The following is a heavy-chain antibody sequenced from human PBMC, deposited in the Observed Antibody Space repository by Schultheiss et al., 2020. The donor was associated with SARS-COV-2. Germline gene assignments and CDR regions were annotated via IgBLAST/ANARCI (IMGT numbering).Heavy chain of an antibody. V-gene: IGHV3-15*01. D-gene: IGHD5-24*01. J-gene: IGHJ6*02. Sequence: GGSLRLSCAASGFTFSSYAMHWVRQAPGKGLEWVGRIKSKIDGGTTDYAAPVKGRFTISRDDSKNTLYLQMNSLKTEDTAVYYCAKDRRATGYYYYGMDVWGQGTTVTVSS. CDR2: IKSKIDGGTT. CDR1: GFTFSSYA. CDR3: AKDRRATGYYYYGMDV.